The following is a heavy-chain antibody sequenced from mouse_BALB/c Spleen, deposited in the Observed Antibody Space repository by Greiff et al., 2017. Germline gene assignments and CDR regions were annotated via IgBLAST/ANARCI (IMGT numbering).Heavy chain of an antibody. CDR2: ISSGGSYT. J-gene: IGHJ4*01. CDR1: GFTFSSYA. Sequence: EVKVVESGGGLVKPGGSLKLSCAASGFTFSSYAMSWVRQSPEKRLEWVAEISSGGSYTYYPDTVTGRFTISRDNAKNTLYLEMSSLRSEDTAMYYCARRMITTGYYAMDYWGQGTSVTVSS. V-gene: IGHV5-9-4*01. D-gene: IGHD2-4*01. CDR3: ARRMITTGYYAMDY.